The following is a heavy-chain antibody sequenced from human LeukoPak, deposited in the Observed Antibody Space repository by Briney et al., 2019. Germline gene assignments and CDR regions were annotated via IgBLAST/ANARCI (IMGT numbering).Heavy chain of an antibody. Sequence: ASVKVSCKASGYTFTSYYIHWVRQAPGQGFEWMGIITPRDGTAHYAQRFQGRLTLTGDTSTGTVYMRLSGLTSDDTAIYFCARDSPSTATTPSFDHWGQGTLVTVSS. V-gene: IGHV1-46*03. J-gene: IGHJ4*02. D-gene: IGHD4-17*01. CDR2: ITPRDGTA. CDR1: GYTFTSYY. CDR3: ARDSPSTATTPSFDH.